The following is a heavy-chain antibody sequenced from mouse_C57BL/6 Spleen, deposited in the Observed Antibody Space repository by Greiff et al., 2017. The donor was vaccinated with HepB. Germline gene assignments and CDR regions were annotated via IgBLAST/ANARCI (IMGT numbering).Heavy chain of an antibody. V-gene: IGHV1-50*01. CDR1: GYTFTSYW. D-gene: IGHD2-4*01. J-gene: IGHJ3*01. Sequence: VQLQQSGAELVKPGASVKLSCKASGYTFTSYWMQWVKQRPGQGLEWIGEIDPSDSYTNYNQKFKGKATLTVDTSSSTAYMQLSSLTSEDSAVYYWARVGAYDYDEGTWFAYWGQGTLVTVSA. CDR2: IDPSDSYT. CDR3: ARVGAYDYDEGTWFAY.